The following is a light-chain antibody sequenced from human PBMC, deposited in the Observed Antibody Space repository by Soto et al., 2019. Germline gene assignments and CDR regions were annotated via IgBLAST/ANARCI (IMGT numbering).Light chain of an antibody. CDR2: EVS. V-gene: IGLV2-14*01. J-gene: IGLJ1*01. CDR3: SSYTSSSTRRV. CDR1: SSDVGGYNY. Sequence: QSVLTQPASVSGSPGQSITISCTGTSSDVGGYNYVSWYQQHPGKAPKLMIYEVSNRPSGVSNHFSGSKSGNTASLTISVLQAEYDADYYCSSYTSSSTRRVFGTGTKLTVL.